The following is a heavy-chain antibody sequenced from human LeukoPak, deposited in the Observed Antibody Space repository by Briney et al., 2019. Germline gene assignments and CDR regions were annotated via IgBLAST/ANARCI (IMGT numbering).Heavy chain of an antibody. CDR3: ARGSRLRWYDY. CDR1: GGSFSGYY. J-gene: IGHJ4*02. V-gene: IGHV4-34*01. CDR2: INHSGST. Sequence: SETLSLTCAVYGGSFSGYYWSWIRQPPGKGLEWIGEINHSGSTNYNPSLKSRVTISVDTSKNQFSLKLSSVTAADTAVYYCARGSRLRWYDYWGQGTLVTVS. D-gene: IGHD4-23*01.